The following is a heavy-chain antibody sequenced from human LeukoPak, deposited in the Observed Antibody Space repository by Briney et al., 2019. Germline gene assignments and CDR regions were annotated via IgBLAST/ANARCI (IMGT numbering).Heavy chain of an antibody. J-gene: IGHJ4*02. CDR1: GDSLSIQSAA. Sequence: SQTLSLNCVISGDSLSIQSAAWNWIRQSPSRGLEWLGRTYSRSKWYHDYAVSVQGRVTINPDASKNQFSPQLNSVTPEDTAVYYCAREYSASFDYWGQGILVTVSS. CDR2: TYSRSKWYH. D-gene: IGHD2-15*01. V-gene: IGHV6-1*01. CDR3: AREYSASFDY.